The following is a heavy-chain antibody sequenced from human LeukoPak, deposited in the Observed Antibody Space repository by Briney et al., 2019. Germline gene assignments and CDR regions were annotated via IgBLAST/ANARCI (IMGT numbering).Heavy chain of an antibody. CDR3: VSFYETY. CDR2: INSDGSWT. Sequence: GGSLRLSCAASGNYCMHWVRQAPGKGLAWVSHINSDGSWTSYADSVKGRFTISKDNAKNTVYLQMNNLRAEDTAVYYCVSFYETYWGRGTLVTV. J-gene: IGHJ4*02. D-gene: IGHD2-2*01. V-gene: IGHV3-74*01. CDR1: GNYC.